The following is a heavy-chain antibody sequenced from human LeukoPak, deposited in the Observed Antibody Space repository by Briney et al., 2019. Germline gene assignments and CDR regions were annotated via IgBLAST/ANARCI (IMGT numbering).Heavy chain of an antibody. CDR2: IYYSGGI. J-gene: IGHJ3*02. CDR1: GYSISTSNY. V-gene: IGHV4-28*05. Sequence: SDTLSLTCAVSGYSISTSNYWAWIRQPPGKGLEWIGYIYYSGGIYYNPSLKSRVTMSVDTSKNQFSLKLSSVTAVDTAVYYCARKTTTGPTKAAFDIWGQGTMLTVSS. D-gene: IGHD4-17*01. CDR3: ARKTTTGPTKAAFDI.